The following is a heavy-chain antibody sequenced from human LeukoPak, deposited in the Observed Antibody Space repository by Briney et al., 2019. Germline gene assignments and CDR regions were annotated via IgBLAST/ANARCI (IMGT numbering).Heavy chain of an antibody. CDR3: ARQLGYCSSTSCYADKVDY. CDR2: IYYSGST. CDR1: GGPISSSGYY. J-gene: IGHJ4*02. Sequence: SETLSLTCTASGGPISSSGYYWGWIRQPPGKGLEWIGSIYYSGSTYYNPSLKSRVTISVDTSKNQFSLKLSSVTAADTAVYYCARQLGYCSSTSCYADKVDYWGQGTLVTVSS. D-gene: IGHD2-2*01. V-gene: IGHV4-39*01.